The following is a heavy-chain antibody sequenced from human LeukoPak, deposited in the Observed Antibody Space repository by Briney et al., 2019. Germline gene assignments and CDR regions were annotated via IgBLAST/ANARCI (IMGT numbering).Heavy chain of an antibody. D-gene: IGHD5-12*01. J-gene: IGHJ5*02. CDR3: ARQRQRETTYDAGYFLDA. V-gene: IGHV5-51*01. CDR2: FDPDDSET. CDR1: GYTSSNSW. Sequence: GGSLKIPCRASGYTSSNSWIGWVRHMPGRGLEWMGIFDPDDSETSYSPSFQGQVTITADKSINTAYLQWNRLQTSDTAIYYCARQRQRETTYDAGYFLDAWGQGTLVTVSS.